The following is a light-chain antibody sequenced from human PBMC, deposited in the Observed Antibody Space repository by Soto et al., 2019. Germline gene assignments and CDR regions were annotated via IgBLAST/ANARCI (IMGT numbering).Light chain of an antibody. CDR2: AAS. V-gene: IGKV1-39*01. CDR1: QNIDNY. Sequence: DIQMTQSPSSLSASVGDRVTITCRASQNIDNYLNWFQQKPGSAPKLLIHAASTLHSGFPSRFSGSGSGTHFTRTISSLQPEDVATYDGQKSYDTPLTFGGGTRVELK. J-gene: IGKJ4*01. CDR3: QKSYDTPLT.